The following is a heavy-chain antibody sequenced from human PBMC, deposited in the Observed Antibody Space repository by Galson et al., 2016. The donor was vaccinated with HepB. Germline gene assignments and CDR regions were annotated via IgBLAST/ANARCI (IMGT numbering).Heavy chain of an antibody. CDR2: INHSGST. CDR3: ARGLRERDSSGYYYYDAFDL. V-gene: IGHV4-34*01. J-gene: IGHJ3*01. Sequence: SETLSLTCAVYGGSFSGYSWNWIRQPPGKGLEWIGEINHSGSTNYIPSLKSRLTVSLDTSKNQFSLKLSSVTAADTAVFYCARGLRERDSSGYYYYDAFDLWGQGTMVTVSS. CDR1: GGSFSGYS. D-gene: IGHD3-22*01.